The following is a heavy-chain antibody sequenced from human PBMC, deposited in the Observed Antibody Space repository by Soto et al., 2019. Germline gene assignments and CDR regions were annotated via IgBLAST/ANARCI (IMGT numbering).Heavy chain of an antibody. Sequence: ASVKVSCKASGYTFTSYGIIWVRQAPGQGLEWMGWISGYDGNTNYVQKFQGRVTLTTDTSTRTAYMEVRSLRSDDTAVYYCARARSVVVNPDAFDIWGQGTMVTVSS. CDR1: GYTFTSYG. V-gene: IGHV1-18*01. CDR2: ISGYDGNT. CDR3: ARARSVVVNPDAFDI. J-gene: IGHJ3*02. D-gene: IGHD2-21*01.